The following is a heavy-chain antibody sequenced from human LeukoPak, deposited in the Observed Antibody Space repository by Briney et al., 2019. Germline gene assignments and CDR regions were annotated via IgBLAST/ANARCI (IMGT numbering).Heavy chain of an antibody. J-gene: IGHJ4*02. CDR3: ARGRGVGEQWLLRGYFDY. D-gene: IGHD6-19*01. CDR2: MSYDGSNR. V-gene: IGHV3-30-3*01. CDR1: GFTFSSYA. Sequence: GRSLRLSCAASGFTFSSYAMHWVRQAPGKGLEWVAVMSYDGSNRYYADSVKGRFTISRDSSKNTLYLQVNSLRVEDTALYYCARGRGVGEQWLLRGYFDYWGQGILVTVSS.